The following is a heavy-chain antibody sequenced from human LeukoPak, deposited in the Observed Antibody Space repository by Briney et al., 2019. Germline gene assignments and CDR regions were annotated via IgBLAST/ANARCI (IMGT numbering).Heavy chain of an antibody. Sequence: GGSLRLSCAAWGFTFCTYTMNCLRGAPGKGLEWLSCIGGGNIWYADSVKGRFTISRDNAKNSLYLQMNSLRAEDTALYYCARDVSWSFDYWGQGALVTVSS. CDR2: IGGGNI. CDR1: GFTFCTYT. V-gene: IGHV3-48*01. CDR3: ARDVSWSFDY. D-gene: IGHD3-3*01. J-gene: IGHJ4*02.